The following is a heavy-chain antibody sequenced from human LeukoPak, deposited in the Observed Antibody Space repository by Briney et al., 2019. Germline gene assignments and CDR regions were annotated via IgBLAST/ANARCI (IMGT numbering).Heavy chain of an antibody. CDR3: AKTATIFGVVPIIS. Sequence: PGGSLRLSCEVSGFDVSSYYMNWVRQAPGKGLEWVSAISGSGGSTYYADSVKGRFTISRDNSKNTLYLQMNSLRAEDTAVYYCAKTATIFGVVPIISWGQGTLVTVSS. CDR2: ISGSGGST. CDR1: GFDVSSYY. V-gene: IGHV3-23*01. J-gene: IGHJ4*02. D-gene: IGHD3-3*01.